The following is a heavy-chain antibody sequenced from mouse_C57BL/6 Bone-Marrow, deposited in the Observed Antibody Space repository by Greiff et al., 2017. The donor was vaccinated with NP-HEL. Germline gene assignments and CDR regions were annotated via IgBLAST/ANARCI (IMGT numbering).Heavy chain of an antibody. CDR3: ARHGSSSPFDY. V-gene: IGHV5-15*01. J-gene: IGHJ2*01. Sequence: EVQRVESGGGLVQPGGSLKLSCAASGFTFSDYGMAWVRQAPRKGPEWVAFISNLAYSIYYADTVTGRFTISRENAKNTLYLDMSSLRSEDTAMYYCARHGSSSPFDYWGQGTTLTVSS. CDR1: GFTFSDYG. CDR2: ISNLAYSI. D-gene: IGHD1-1*01.